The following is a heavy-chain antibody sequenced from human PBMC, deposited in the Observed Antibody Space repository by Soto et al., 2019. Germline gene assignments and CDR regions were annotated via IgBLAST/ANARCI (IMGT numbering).Heavy chain of an antibody. J-gene: IGHJ3*01. Sequence: EVQLLESGGGLLQPGGSLRLSCAASGFTFGNYGMNWVRQAPGKGLEWVSGISGGAGSTYSADSVKGRFTISRDPSKNTAFLEMNSLRAEDTAVYYCAKGFIVVVTVLRPDDAFDVWGQGTLVTVSS. CDR2: ISGGAGST. V-gene: IGHV3-23*01. CDR3: AKGFIVVVTVLRPDDAFDV. CDR1: GFTFGNYG. D-gene: IGHD2-21*02.